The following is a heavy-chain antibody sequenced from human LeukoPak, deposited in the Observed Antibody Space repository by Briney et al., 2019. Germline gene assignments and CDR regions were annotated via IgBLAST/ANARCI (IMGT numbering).Heavy chain of an antibody. D-gene: IGHD6-13*01. V-gene: IGHV3-48*04. CDR2: ISSSGNSR. J-gene: IGHJ6*02. Sequence: GGSLRLSCAASGFILSNYRMNWVRQAPGKGLEWVSYISSSGNSREYADSVKGRFTISRDNARDSLHLQMNSLRAEDTAVYYCARIAAAGMSAVWGQGTTVTVSS. CDR1: GFILSNYR. CDR3: ARIAAAGMSAV.